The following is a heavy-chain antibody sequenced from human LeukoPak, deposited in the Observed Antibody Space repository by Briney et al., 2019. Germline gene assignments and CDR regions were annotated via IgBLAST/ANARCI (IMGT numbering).Heavy chain of an antibody. J-gene: IGHJ6*03. CDR2: IVYSGST. CDR3: ARGTYYQDSSGYSYYHHYYMDV. CDR1: GGSFDGYY. D-gene: IGHD3-22*01. V-gene: IGHV4-34*01. Sequence: SETLSLTCAVFGGSFDGYYWTWIRQSPEKGLEWIGEIVYSGSTNYNPSLKSRVIISVDTSKNQFSLKLSSVTAADTTVYYCARGTYYQDSSGYSYYHHYYMDVWGKGTTVTVSS.